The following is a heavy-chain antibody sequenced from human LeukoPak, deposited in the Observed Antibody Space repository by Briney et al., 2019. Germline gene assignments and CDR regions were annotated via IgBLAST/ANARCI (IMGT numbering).Heavy chain of an antibody. J-gene: IGHJ4*01. V-gene: IGHV3-48*02. CDR3: AKSYNSRGYYFDY. CDR1: GLCLGCYC. Sequence: GGSLRLCCVGFGLCLGCYCMNWVRQAPGKGLEWVSYISSSSTAINYADSEKRRLTISRDKANNSLVLQKDSLTDDDTAVYYCAKSYNSRGYYFDYWGHGTLVTASS. CDR2: ISSSSTAI. D-gene: IGHD1-1*01.